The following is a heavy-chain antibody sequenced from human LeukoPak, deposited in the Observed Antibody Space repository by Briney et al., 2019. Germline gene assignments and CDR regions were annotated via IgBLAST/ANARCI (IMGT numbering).Heavy chain of an antibody. V-gene: IGHV4-59*08. Sequence: SETLSLTCTVSGGSISSYYWSWIRQPPGKGLEWIGYIYYTGSTNYNPSLKSRVTISLDTSKNQFSLKLSSMTAADTAVYYCARQRVNKWNNLWSFDYWGQETLVTVSS. CDR1: GGSISSYY. D-gene: IGHD1/OR15-1a*01. J-gene: IGHJ4*02. CDR3: ARQRVNKWNNLWSFDY. CDR2: IYYTGST.